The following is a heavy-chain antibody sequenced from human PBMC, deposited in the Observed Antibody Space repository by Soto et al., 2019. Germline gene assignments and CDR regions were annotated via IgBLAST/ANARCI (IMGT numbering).Heavy chain of an antibody. Sequence: SETLSLTCTVSGGSISSYYWSWIRQPPGKGLEWIGYIYYSGSTNYNPSLKSRVTISVDTSKNQFSLKLSSVTAADTAVYYCASGGGDGSATTYNYPWFDPWGQGTLVTVSS. V-gene: IGHV4-59*01. CDR3: ASGGGDGSATTYNYPWFDP. CDR2: IYYSGST. D-gene: IGHD5-12*01. J-gene: IGHJ5*02. CDR1: GGSISSYY.